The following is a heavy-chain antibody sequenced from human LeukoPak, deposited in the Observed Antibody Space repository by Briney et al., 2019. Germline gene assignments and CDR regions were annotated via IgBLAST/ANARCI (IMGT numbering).Heavy chain of an antibody. CDR1: GYSFTSYW. CDR2: IDPSDSYT. J-gene: IGHJ4*02. D-gene: IGHD3-9*01. V-gene: IGHV5-10-1*01. Sequence: GESLKISCKGSGYSFTSYWISWVRQMPGKGLEWMGRIDPSDSYTNYSPSFQGHVTISADKSISTAYLQWSSLKASDTAMYYCARHVPLYDILTGYPRREYYFDYWGQGTLVTVSS. CDR3: ARHVPLYDILTGYPRREYYFDY.